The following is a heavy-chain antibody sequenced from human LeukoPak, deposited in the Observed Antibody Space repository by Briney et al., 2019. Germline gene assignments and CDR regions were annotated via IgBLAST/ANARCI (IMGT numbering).Heavy chain of an antibody. J-gene: IGHJ4*02. Sequence: SETLSLTCTVSGGSISSYYWSWIRQPAGKGLEWIGRIYTSGSTNYNPSLKSRVTMSVDTSKNQFSLKLSSVTAADTAVYYCAGMYYDILTGQSDYWGQGTLVTASS. V-gene: IGHV4-4*07. CDR1: GGSISSYY. D-gene: IGHD3-9*01. CDR3: AGMYYDILTGQSDY. CDR2: IYTSGST.